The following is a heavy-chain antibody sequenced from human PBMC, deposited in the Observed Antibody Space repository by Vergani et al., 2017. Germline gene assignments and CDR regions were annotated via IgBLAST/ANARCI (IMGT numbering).Heavy chain of an antibody. D-gene: IGHD6-13*01. Sequence: QLQLQESGPGLVKPSETLSLTCTVSGGSISSGGYYWSWIRQHPGKGLEWIGYIYYSGSTYYNPSLKSRVTISVDTSKNQFSLKLSSVTAADTAVYYCARGGSSSWYNWFDPWGQGTLVTVSS. CDR2: IYYSGST. V-gene: IGHV4-31*03. J-gene: IGHJ5*02. CDR3: ARGGSSSWYNWFDP. CDR1: GGSISSGGYY.